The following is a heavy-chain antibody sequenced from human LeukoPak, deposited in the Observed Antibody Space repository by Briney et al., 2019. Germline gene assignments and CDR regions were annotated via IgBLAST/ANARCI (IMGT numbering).Heavy chain of an antibody. J-gene: IGHJ4*02. CDR1: GFTFSSYA. Sequence: GGSLRLSCSASGFTFSSYAMHWVRQAPGKGLEYVSAISSNGGSTYYADSVKGRFTISRDNSKNTLYLQMSSLRAEDTAVYYCVKRSYCSSTSCFFDYWGQGTLVTVSS. D-gene: IGHD2-2*01. CDR2: ISSNGGST. V-gene: IGHV3-64D*06. CDR3: VKRSYCSSTSCFFDY.